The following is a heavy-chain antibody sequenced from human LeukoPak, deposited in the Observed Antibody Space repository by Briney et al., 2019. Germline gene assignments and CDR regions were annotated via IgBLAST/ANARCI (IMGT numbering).Heavy chain of an antibody. Sequence: TLSLTCTVSGGSISSGDYYWSWIRQPPGKGLEWIGYIYYSGSTYYNPSLKSRVTISVDTSKNQFTLKLSSVTAADTAVYYCARVANYYDSSGLFDYWGQGTLVTVSS. D-gene: IGHD3-22*01. CDR2: IYYSGST. CDR3: ARVANYYDSSGLFDY. J-gene: IGHJ4*02. V-gene: IGHV4-30-4*01. CDR1: GGSISSGDYY.